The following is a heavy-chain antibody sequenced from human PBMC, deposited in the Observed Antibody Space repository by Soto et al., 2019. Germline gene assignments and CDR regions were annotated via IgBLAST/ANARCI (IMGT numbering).Heavy chain of an antibody. Sequence: PSETLSLTCAVYGGSFSGYYWSWIRQPPGKGLEWIGYIFYSGSTNYNPSLKSRVTISVDTSKNQFSLKLSSVTAADTAVYYCARRYSSSSDYWGQGTLVTVSS. D-gene: IGHD6-13*01. V-gene: IGHV4-59*08. CDR3: ARRYSSSSDY. J-gene: IGHJ4*02. CDR2: IFYSGST. CDR1: GGSFSGYY.